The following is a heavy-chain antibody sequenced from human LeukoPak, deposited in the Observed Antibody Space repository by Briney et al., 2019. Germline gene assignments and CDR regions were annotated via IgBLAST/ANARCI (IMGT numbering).Heavy chain of an antibody. V-gene: IGHV4-39*07. CDR2: IYHSGST. D-gene: IGHD2-21*01. CDR3: APYSANTNNWFDP. J-gene: IGHJ5*02. Sequence: SETLSLTCTVSGGSISSSSYYWGWIRQPPGKGLEWIGSIYHSGSTYYNPSLKSRVTISVDTSKNQFSLKLSSVTAADTAVYYCAPYSANTNNWFDPWGQGTLVTVSS. CDR1: GGSISSSSYY.